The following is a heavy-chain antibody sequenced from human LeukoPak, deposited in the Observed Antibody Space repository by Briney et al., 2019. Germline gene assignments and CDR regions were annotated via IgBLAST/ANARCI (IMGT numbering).Heavy chain of an antibody. CDR1: GFPVSSYW. V-gene: IGHV3-7*01. CDR2: IKQDGDEK. CDR3: AREDYYGSGNYVAWGGAFDV. J-gene: IGHJ3*01. D-gene: IGHD3-10*01. Sequence: PGGSLRLSCAASGFPVSSYWMTWVRQAPGKGLEWVANIKQDGDEKYYVDSVKGRFTISRDNAKNSLYLQMNSLRAEDTAVYYCAREDYYGSGNYVAWGGAFDVWGQGPTVTVSS.